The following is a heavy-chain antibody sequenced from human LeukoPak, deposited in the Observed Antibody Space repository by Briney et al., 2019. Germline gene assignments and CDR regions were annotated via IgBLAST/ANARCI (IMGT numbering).Heavy chain of an antibody. D-gene: IGHD6-13*01. CDR3: ARTGAYSSSWEGWFDP. CDR2: IYTSGST. Sequence: SETLSLTCTVSGGSISSYYWSWIRQPAGKGLEWIGRIYTSGSTNYNPSLKSRVTMSVDTSKNQFSLKLSSVTAADTAVYYCARTGAYSSSWEGWFDPWGQGTLVTVSS. V-gene: IGHV4-4*07. CDR1: GGSISSYY. J-gene: IGHJ5*02.